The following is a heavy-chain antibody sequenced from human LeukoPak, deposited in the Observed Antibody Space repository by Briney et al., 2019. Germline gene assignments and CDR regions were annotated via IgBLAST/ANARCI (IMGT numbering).Heavy chain of an antibody. CDR1: GGSFSGYY. Sequence: SETLSLTCAVYGGSFSGYYWSWIRQPPGKGLEWTGEINHSGRTNYNPSLKSRVTISVDTSKNQFSLKLSSVTAADTAVYYCARGRYSYGLPFDYWGQGTLVTVSS. CDR2: INHSGRT. V-gene: IGHV4-34*01. J-gene: IGHJ4*02. D-gene: IGHD5-18*01. CDR3: ARGRYSYGLPFDY.